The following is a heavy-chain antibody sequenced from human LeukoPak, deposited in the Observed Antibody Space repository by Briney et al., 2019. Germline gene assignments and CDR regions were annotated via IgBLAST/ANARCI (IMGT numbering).Heavy chain of an antibody. CDR3: ASSYSSGWLVDY. Sequence: PGGSLRLSCAASGFTFSNAWMSWVRQAPGKGLEWVSVIYSGGSTYYADSVKGRFTISRDNSKNTLYLQMNSLRAEDTAVYYCASSYSSGWLVDYWGQGTLVTVSS. V-gene: IGHV3-66*01. J-gene: IGHJ4*02. CDR1: GFTFSNAW. CDR2: IYSGGST. D-gene: IGHD6-19*01.